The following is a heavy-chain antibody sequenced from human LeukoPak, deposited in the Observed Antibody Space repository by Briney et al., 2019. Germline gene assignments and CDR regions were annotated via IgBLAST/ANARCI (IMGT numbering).Heavy chain of an antibody. CDR3: AKGVGQWLVFSDHFDY. V-gene: IGHV3-30*18. Sequence: RAGGSLRLSCAASGFTFSSYGMHWVRQAPGKGLEWVAVISYDGSSKYYADSVKGRFTISRDNSKNPLYLQMNSLRAEDTAVYYCAKGVGQWLVFSDHFDYWGQGTLVTVSS. J-gene: IGHJ4*02. CDR2: ISYDGSSK. CDR1: GFTFSSYG. D-gene: IGHD6-19*01.